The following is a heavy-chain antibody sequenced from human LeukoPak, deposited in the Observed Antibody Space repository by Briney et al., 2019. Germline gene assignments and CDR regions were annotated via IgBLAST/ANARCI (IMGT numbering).Heavy chain of an antibody. J-gene: IGHJ4*02. CDR3: ARGQWFGELLYY. V-gene: IGHV1-8*01. D-gene: IGHD3-10*01. CDR2: MNPNSGNT. CDR1: GYTFTSYD. Sequence: ASVKVSCKASGYTFTSYDINWVRQATGQGLEWMGWMNPNSGNTGYAQKFQGRVTMTRNTSISTAYMELSGLRSEDTAVYYCARGQWFGELLYYWGQGTLVTVSS.